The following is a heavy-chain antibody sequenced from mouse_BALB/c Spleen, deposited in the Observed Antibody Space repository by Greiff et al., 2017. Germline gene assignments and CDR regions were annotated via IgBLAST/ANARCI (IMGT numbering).Heavy chain of an antibody. CDR1: GYSFTSYW. CDR3: ARKGASTMITTGVYYYAMDY. Sequence: QVQLQQPGAELVRPGASVKLSCKASGYSFTSYWMNWVKQRPGQGLEWIGMIYPSDSETRLNQKFKDKATLTVDKSSSTAYMQLSSPTSEDSAVYYCARKGASTMITTGVYYYAMDYWGQGTSVTVAS. V-gene: IGHV1-61*01. J-gene: IGHJ4*01. CDR2: IYPSDSET. D-gene: IGHD2-4*01.